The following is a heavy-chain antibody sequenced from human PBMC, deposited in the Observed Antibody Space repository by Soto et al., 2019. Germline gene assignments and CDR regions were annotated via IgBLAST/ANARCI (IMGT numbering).Heavy chain of an antibody. CDR2: MSPNGNNQ. Sequence: PGGALGLYCAAPGFTFSIYALHWVRQAPGKGLEWVAVMSPNGNNQYYADSVKGRFTISRDTSKSTLYLQMTSLRPDDTAVYYCATGANFYYDTSRYWGRGTLVTVSS. CDR1: GFTFSIYA. D-gene: IGHD3-22*01. V-gene: IGHV3-30-3*01. CDR3: ATGANFYYDTSRY. J-gene: IGHJ4*02.